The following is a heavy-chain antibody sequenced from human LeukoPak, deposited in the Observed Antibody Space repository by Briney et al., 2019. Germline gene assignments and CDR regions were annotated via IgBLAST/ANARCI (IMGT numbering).Heavy chain of an antibody. J-gene: IGHJ3*02. CDR2: IGPSGRSI. V-gene: IGHV3-48*03. D-gene: IGHD5-24*01. Sequence: GGSLRLSCVASGFSFSNYEMNWVRQAPGKGLEWVSYIGPSGRSIFYADSVKGRFTISRDNAKNSLYVQMSSLRAEDTAVYYCARVSHRDRYSWNDFDIWGQGTMVTVSS. CDR1: GFSFSNYE. CDR3: ARVSHRDRYSWNDFDI.